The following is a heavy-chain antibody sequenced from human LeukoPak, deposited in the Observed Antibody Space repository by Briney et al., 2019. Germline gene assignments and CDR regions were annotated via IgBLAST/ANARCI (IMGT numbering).Heavy chain of an antibody. Sequence: GGTLRLSCAASGFTFSSYGMSWVRQAPGKGLEWVSAISGSGDSTFYADSVKGRFAISRDNSKNTRYLQMNSLRAEDTAVYYCAKTYYSSRAHYYYYYYMDVWGKGITVTISS. D-gene: IGHD3-10*01. J-gene: IGHJ6*03. CDR3: AKTYYSSRAHYYYYYYMDV. CDR1: GFTFSSYG. CDR2: ISGSGDST. V-gene: IGHV3-23*01.